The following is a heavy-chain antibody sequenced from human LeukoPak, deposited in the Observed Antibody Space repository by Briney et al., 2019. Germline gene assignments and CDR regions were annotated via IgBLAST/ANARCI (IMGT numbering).Heavy chain of an antibody. D-gene: IGHD3-10*01. CDR1: GVTFSNYW. CDR3: ARDLISGSGSCDY. V-gene: IGHV3-74*01. J-gene: IGHJ4*02. Sequence: GGSLRLSCAASGVTFSNYWKHWVRQGPAKGMVGVSRIRSDGGDMNYADSVMARCTVSRDNARNTLYLLMDNLRAEDTAVYYCARDLISGSGSCDYWGQGALVTVSS. CDR2: IRSDGGDM.